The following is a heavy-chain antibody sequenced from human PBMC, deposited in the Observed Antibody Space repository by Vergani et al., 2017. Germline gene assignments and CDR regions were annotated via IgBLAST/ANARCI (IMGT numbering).Heavy chain of an antibody. CDR2: IIPIFRTT. Sequence: QVHLVQSGAELKIPGSSVRVSCKTSGDIFNSSGISWVRQAPGQGLEWIGRIIPIFRTTNYAHKVQGRLTLTADDSTNTVYLELTRLTSEDTAVYYCARKTGYSSGWHFDPWGQGTLVTVSS. D-gene: IGHD6-19*01. CDR1: GDIFNSSG. V-gene: IGHV1-69*13. CDR3: ARKTGYSSGWHFDP. J-gene: IGHJ5*02.